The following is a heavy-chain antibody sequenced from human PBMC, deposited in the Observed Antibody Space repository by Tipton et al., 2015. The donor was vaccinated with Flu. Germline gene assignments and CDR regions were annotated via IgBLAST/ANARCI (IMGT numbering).Heavy chain of an antibody. CDR3: ARRDYSNYVSEPKNWFDP. CDR1: GGSFSSFSYY. J-gene: IGHJ5*02. CDR2: IYYSGST. Sequence: TLSLTCTVSGGSFSSFSYYWGWIRQPPGKGLEWIGSIYYSGSTYYNPSLKSRVTISVDTSKSQFSLKLTSVTAADTAVYYCARRDYSNYVSEPKNWFDPWGPGILVTVSS. V-gene: IGHV4-39*01. D-gene: IGHD4-11*01.